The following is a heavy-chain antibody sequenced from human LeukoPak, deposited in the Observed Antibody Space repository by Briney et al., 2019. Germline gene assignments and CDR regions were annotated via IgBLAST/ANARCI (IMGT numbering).Heavy chain of an antibody. V-gene: IGHV3-20*04. J-gene: IGHJ4*02. CDR1: GFTFDDYG. D-gene: IGHD4-17*01. CDR3: ARGWDGDYAGYFDY. CDR2: INWNGGST. Sequence: GGSLRLSCAASGFTFDDYGMSWVRQAPGKGLEWVSGINWNGGSTGYADSVKGRFTISRDNAKNSLYLQMNSLRADDTALYYCARGWDGDYAGYFDYWGQGTLVTVSS.